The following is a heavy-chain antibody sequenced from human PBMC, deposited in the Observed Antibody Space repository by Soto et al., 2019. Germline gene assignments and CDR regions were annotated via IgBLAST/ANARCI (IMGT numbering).Heavy chain of an antibody. V-gene: IGHV3-11*06. J-gene: IGHJ6*02. CDR3: ARERGGDYGVYVAGYYYYYGMDV. Sequence: QVQLVESGGGLVKPGGSLRLSCAASGFTFSDYYMSWIRQAPGKGLEWVAYISSSSSYTNYADSVKGRFTIARDNAKNSLYLQMNSLRAEDTAVYYCARERGGDYGVYVAGYYYYYGMDVWGQGTTVTVSS. D-gene: IGHD4-17*01. CDR2: ISSSSSYT. CDR1: GFTFSDYY.